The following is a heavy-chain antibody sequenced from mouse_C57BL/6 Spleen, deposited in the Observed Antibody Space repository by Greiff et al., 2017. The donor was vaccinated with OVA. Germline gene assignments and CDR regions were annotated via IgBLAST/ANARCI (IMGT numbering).Heavy chain of an antibody. CDR1: GYTFTSYW. CDR3: ARRGYYGSPAWFAY. D-gene: IGHD1-1*01. J-gene: IGHJ3*01. V-gene: IGHV1-64*01. CDR2: IHPNSGST. Sequence: VQLQQPGAELVKPGASVKLSCKASGYTFTSYWMHWVKQRPGQGLEWIGMIHPNSGSTNYNEKFKSKATLTVDKSYSTAYMQLSSLTSEDSAVYYCARRGYYGSPAWFAYWGQGTLVTVSA.